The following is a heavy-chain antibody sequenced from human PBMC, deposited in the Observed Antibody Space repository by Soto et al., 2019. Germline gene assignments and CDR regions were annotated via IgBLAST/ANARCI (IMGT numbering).Heavy chain of an antibody. CDR3: ARRQFDSNNYFYYDT. V-gene: IGHV5-51*01. CDR2: IYPADSDT. CDR1: GYTFTKFW. D-gene: IGHD3-22*01. J-gene: IGHJ5*02. Sequence: SLKISCKGSGYTFTKFWVAWVRQMPGKGLELMGFIYPADSDTKYSQSSQGQVTISADKSSNTAYLQWSGLRASDTAMYFCARRQFDSNNYFYYDTWGQGTLVTVSS.